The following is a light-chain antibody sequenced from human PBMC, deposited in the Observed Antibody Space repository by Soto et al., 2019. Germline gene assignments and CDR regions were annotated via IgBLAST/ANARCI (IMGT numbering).Light chain of an antibody. CDR1: QSVSSSY. Sequence: EIVLTQSPGTLSFSPGERATLSCRASQSVSSSYLAWYQQKPGQAPRLLIYGASSRATGIPDRFSGNGSGTDFTLTISIVQTEDFPVYYCQQYGSSPTYTFGQGTKLKIK. CDR3: QQYGSSPTYT. V-gene: IGKV3-20*01. J-gene: IGKJ2*01. CDR2: GAS.